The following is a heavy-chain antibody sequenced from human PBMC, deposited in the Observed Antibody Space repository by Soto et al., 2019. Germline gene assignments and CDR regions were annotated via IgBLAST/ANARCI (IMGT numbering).Heavy chain of an antibody. V-gene: IGHV3-30*03. CDR3: ARDLTDILTGYYVPDYYYYGMDV. CDR1: GFTFSNFG. J-gene: IGHJ6*02. D-gene: IGHD3-9*01. Sequence: PGGSLRLSCAASGFTFSNFGMHWVRQAPGKGLEWVAVISYDGSNKYYADSVKGRFTISRDNSKNTLYLQMNSLRAEDTAVYYCARDLTDILTGYYVPDYYYYGMDVWGQGTTVTV. CDR2: ISYDGSNK.